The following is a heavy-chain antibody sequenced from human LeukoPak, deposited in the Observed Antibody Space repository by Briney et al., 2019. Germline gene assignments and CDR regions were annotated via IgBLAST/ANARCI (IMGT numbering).Heavy chain of an antibody. CDR2: IYYSGST. D-gene: IGHD2-15*01. CDR3: ASRIPDCSGGSCYSTFWDY. Sequence: SQTLSLTCTVSGGSISSSSYYWGWIRQPPGKGLEWIGCIYYSGSTYYNPSLKSRVTISVDTSKNQFSLKLSAVTAADTAVYYCASRIPDCSGGSCYSTFWDYWGQGTLVTVSP. CDR1: GGSISSSSYY. V-gene: IGHV4-39*01. J-gene: IGHJ4*02.